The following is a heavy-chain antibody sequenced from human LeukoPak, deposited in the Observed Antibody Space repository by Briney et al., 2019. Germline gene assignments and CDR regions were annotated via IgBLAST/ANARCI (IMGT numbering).Heavy chain of an antibody. Sequence: GGSLRLSCAASGFTFSSYEMNWVRQAPGKGLEWISYISSSGSTIYYADSVKGRFTISRDNAKNSLYLQMNSLRAEDTAIYYCARDNYSGSRYFDHWGQGTLVTVSS. D-gene: IGHD1-26*01. J-gene: IGHJ4*02. V-gene: IGHV3-48*03. CDR1: GFTFSSYE. CDR3: ARDNYSGSRYFDH. CDR2: ISSSGSTI.